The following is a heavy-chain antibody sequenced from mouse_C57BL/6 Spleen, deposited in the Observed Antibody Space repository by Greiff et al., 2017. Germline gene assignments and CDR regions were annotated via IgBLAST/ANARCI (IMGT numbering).Heavy chain of an antibody. J-gene: IGHJ4*01. D-gene: IGHD2-3*01. CDR2: IDPSDSYT. Sequence: QVHVKQPGAELVMPGASVKLSCKASGYTFTSYWMHWVKQRPGQGLEWIGEIDPSDSYTNYNQKFKGKSTLTVDKSSSTAYMQLSSLTSEDSAVYYCARSDGYYDYAMDYWGQGTSVTVSS. V-gene: IGHV1-69*01. CDR1: GYTFTSYW. CDR3: ARSDGYYDYAMDY.